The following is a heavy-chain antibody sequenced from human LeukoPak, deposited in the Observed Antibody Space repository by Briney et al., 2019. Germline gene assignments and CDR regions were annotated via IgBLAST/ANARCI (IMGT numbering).Heavy chain of an antibody. CDR1: GGSISSYY. V-gene: IGHV4-59*01. Sequence: SETLSLTCTVSGGSISSYYWSWIRQPPGKGLEWIGYIYYSGSTNYNPSRKSRVTISVDTSKNQFSLKLSSVAAADTAVYYCARGLFGVFDYWGQGTLVTVSS. D-gene: IGHD3-3*01. J-gene: IGHJ4*02. CDR2: IYYSGST. CDR3: ARGLFGVFDY.